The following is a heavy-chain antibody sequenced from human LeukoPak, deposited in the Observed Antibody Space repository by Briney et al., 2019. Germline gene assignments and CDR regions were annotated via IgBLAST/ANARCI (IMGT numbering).Heavy chain of an antibody. J-gene: IGHJ5*02. Sequence: GGSLRLSCAASGFIFTSYGMHWVRQAPGKGLEWVAVVWFDGSKKYYADSVKGRFTISRDNSKNTVYLQMSSLRAEDTAVYYCTRASGNWFDPWGQGTLVTVSS. CDR1: GFIFTSYG. CDR3: TRASGNWFDP. CDR2: VWFDGSKK. V-gene: IGHV3-33*01.